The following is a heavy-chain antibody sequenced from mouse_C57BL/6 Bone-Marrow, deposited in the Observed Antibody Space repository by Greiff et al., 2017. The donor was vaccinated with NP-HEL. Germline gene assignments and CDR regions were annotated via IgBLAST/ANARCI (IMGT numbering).Heavy chain of an antibody. CDR3: ARSGYGYDGYFDY. J-gene: IGHJ2*01. D-gene: IGHD2-2*01. CDR2: INPSTGGT. Sequence: VQLQQSGPELVKPGASVKISCKASGYSFTGYYMNWVKQSPEKSLEWIGEINPSTGGTTYNQKFKAKATLTVDKSSSTAYMQLKSLTSEDSAVYYCARSGYGYDGYFDYWGQGTTLTVSS. V-gene: IGHV1-42*01. CDR1: GYSFTGYY.